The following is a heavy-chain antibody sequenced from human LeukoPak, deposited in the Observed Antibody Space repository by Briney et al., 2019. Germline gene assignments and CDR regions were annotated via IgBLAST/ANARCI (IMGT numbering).Heavy chain of an antibody. CDR3: ASTGGVRFSNWFDP. CDR1: GFTFSSYW. V-gene: IGHV3-74*01. Sequence: GGSLRLSCAASGFTFSSYWMHWVRQAPGKGLVWVSRINSDGSSTSYADSAKGRFTISRDNAKNTLYLQMNSLRAEDTAVYYCASTGGVRFSNWFDPWGQGTLVTVSS. D-gene: IGHD3-3*01. CDR2: INSDGSST. J-gene: IGHJ5*02.